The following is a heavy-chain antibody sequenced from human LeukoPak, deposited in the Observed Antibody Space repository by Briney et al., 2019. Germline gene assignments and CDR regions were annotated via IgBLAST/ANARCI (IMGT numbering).Heavy chain of an antibody. CDR2: IKQDGSEK. CDR1: GFTFSSYW. D-gene: IGHD2-15*01. Sequence: PGGSLRLSCAASGFTFSSYWMSWVRQAPGKGLEWVANIKQDGSEKYYVDSVKGRFTISRDNAKNSLYLQVNSLRAEDTAVYYCARYCSGGSCYPIGYWGQGTLVTVSS. V-gene: IGHV3-7*01. CDR3: ARYCSGGSCYPIGY. J-gene: IGHJ4*02.